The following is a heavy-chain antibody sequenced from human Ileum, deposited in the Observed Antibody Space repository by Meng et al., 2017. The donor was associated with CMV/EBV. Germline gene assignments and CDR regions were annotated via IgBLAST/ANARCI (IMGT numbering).Heavy chain of an antibody. D-gene: IGHD6-13*01. CDR2: TGRNGTV. J-gene: IGHJ4*02. CDR3: ARDGEGQLVNWFDY. V-gene: IGHV3-69-1*01. CDR1: GFDFAYDK. Sequence: GESLKISCVTSGFDFAYDKMYWVRQAPGKGPEWISHTGRNGTVYADSVKGRFTTARDNAKNSVYLRMKSLRAEDTAVYYCARDGEGQLVNWFDYWGQGMLVTVSS.